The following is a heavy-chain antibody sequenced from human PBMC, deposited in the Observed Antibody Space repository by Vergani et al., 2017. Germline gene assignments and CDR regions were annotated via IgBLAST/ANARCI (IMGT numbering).Heavy chain of an antibody. D-gene: IGHD2-2*01. CDR3: ARGGLYCSRTSWPGGMEV. J-gene: IGHJ6*04. CDR1: GGSISSYY. V-gene: IGHV4-59*01. Sequence: QVQLQESGPGLVKPSETLSLTCTVSGGSISSYYWSWIRQPPGKGLEWIGYIYYSGSTNYNPSLKSRVTISVDTSKNQFSLKLSSVTAADTAVYYCARGGLYCSRTSWPGGMEVWGKGTTVTVSA. CDR2: IYYSGST.